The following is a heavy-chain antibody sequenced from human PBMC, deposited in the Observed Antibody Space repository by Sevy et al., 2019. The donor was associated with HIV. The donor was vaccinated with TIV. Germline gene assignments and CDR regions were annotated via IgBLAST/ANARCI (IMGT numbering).Heavy chain of an antibody. D-gene: IGHD2-2*01. J-gene: IGHJ4*02. CDR3: AREGDPIGYCSSSSCPFDY. Sequence: GGSLRLSCAASGFNFSIYNMDWVRQAPGKGLEWVSSISRRSKYIFYADSVKGRFTISRDNAKNSLFLQMNSLRAEDTAVYYCAREGDPIGYCSSSSCPFDYWGQGTLVTASS. CDR2: ISRRSKYI. V-gene: IGHV3-21*01. CDR1: GFNFSIYN.